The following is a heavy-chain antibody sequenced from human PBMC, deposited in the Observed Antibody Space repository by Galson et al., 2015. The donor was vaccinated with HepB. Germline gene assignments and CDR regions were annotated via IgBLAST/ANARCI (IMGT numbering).Heavy chain of an antibody. D-gene: IGHD3-3*01. Sequence: SVKVSCKASGGTFSSYAISWVRQAPGQGLEWMGGIIPIFGTANYAQKFQGRVTITADESTSTAYMELSSLRSEDTAVYYCARSSITIFGVVGNYYGMDVWGQGTTVTVSS. CDR2: IIPIFGTA. V-gene: IGHV1-69*13. CDR3: ARSSITIFGVVGNYYGMDV. J-gene: IGHJ6*02. CDR1: GGTFSSYA.